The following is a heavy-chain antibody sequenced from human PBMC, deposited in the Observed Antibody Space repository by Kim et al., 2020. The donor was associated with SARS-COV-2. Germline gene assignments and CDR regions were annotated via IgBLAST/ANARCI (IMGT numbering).Heavy chain of an antibody. CDR1: GGSISSYY. CDR2: IYYSGST. Sequence: SETLSLTCTVSGGSISSYYWSWIRQPPGKGLEWIGYIYYSGSTNYNPSLKSRVTISVDTSKNQFSLKLSSVTAADTAVYYCARDHREWVQYTANWYFELWGRGTLVTVSS. V-gene: IGHV4-59*01. D-gene: IGHD1-1*01. CDR3: ARDHREWVQYTANWYFEL. J-gene: IGHJ2*01.